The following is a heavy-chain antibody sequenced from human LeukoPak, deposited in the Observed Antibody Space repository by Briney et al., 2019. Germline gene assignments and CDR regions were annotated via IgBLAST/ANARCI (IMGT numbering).Heavy chain of an antibody. CDR2: ISGSGGST. CDR3: ATSYDFWSGSPSDAFDI. V-gene: IGHV3-23*01. J-gene: IGHJ3*02. D-gene: IGHD3-3*01. Sequence: GGSLRLSCAASGFTFSSYAMSWVRQAPGKGLEWVSAISGSGGSTYYADSVKGRFTISRHNSKNTLYLQMNSLRAEDTAVYYCATSYDFWSGSPSDAFDIWGQGTMVTVSS. CDR1: GFTFSSYA.